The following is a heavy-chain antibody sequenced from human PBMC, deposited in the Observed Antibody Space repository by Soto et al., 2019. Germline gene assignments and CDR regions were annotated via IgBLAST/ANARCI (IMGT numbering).Heavy chain of an antibody. D-gene: IGHD2-15*01. J-gene: IGHJ6*02. Sequence: QVQLVQSGAEVKKPGSSVKVSCKASGGTFSSYAISWVRQAPGQGLEWMGGIIPIFGTANYAKKFQGRVTIPENESTSTAYMELSSLRSEDTAVYYCARDRPALLLTYYGMDVWGQGTTVTVSS. CDR1: GGTFSSYA. CDR3: ARDRPALLLTYYGMDV. CDR2: IIPIFGTA. V-gene: IGHV1-69*01.